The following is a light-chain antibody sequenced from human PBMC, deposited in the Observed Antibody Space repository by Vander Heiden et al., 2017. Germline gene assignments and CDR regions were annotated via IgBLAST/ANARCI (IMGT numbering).Light chain of an antibody. CDR3: QQYKSMSQT. CDR2: KAS. J-gene: IGKJ1*01. Sequence: DIQMTQSPSTLSASIGDRVTITCRASRSISKWLAWYQHKPGKAPKLLIDKASSLQSGVPSRFSGSGTGTEFTLTIISLQPDDVATYYCQQYKSMSQTFGQGTKVEIK. V-gene: IGKV1-5*03. CDR1: RSISKW.